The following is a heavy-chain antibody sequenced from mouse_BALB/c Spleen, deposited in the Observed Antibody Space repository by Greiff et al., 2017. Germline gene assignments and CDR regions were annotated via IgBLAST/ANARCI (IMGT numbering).Heavy chain of an antibody. CDR1: GYTFTDYE. D-gene: IGHD1-1*01. Sequence: VQLVESGAELVRPGASVTLSCKASGYTFTDYEMHWVKQTPVHGLEWIGAIDPETGGTAYNQKFKGKATLTADKSSSTAYMELRSLTSEDSVVYYCTNYYGSSPDYWGQGTTLTVSS. J-gene: IGHJ2*01. CDR2: IDPETGGT. CDR3: TNYYGSSPDY. V-gene: IGHV1-15*01.